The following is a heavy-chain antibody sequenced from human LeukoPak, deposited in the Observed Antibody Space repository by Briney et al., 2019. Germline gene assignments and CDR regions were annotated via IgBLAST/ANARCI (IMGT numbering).Heavy chain of an antibody. CDR3: ARVTDPEIYSMDV. CDR1: GYTFTGYY. Sequence: GASVKVSCKASGYTFTGYYMNWVRQAPGQGLEWMGRINPNTGGTNYAQKFQGRVTMTRDTSISTAYMELSRLRSDDTAVYYCARVTDPEIYSMDVWGQGTTVTVSS. CDR2: INPNTGGT. V-gene: IGHV1-2*06. J-gene: IGHJ6*02. D-gene: IGHD1-14*01.